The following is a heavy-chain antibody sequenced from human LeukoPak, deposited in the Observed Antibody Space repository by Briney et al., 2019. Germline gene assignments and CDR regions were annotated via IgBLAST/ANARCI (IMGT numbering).Heavy chain of an antibody. Sequence: SETLSLTCTVSGGSINNYYWTWVRQPAGKGLEWIGRIYSSGKTNYNPALKSRVTMSVDTSNNQLSLMMTSVTAADTAVFYCARTPQGDNYFDYWGQGHLVTVSS. J-gene: IGHJ4*02. CDR3: ARTPQGDNYFDY. CDR1: GGSINNYY. V-gene: IGHV4-4*07. CDR2: IYSSGKT. D-gene: IGHD3-9*01.